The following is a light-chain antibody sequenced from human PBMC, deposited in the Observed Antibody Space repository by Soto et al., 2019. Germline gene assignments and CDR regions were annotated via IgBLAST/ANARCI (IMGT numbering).Light chain of an antibody. J-gene: IGLJ1*01. CDR3: SSYTTSNTRQIV. Sequence: QSALAPPASMSASPGQSITISCTGTTNDIRGYNYVSWYQHHPGKATKLMIFDVSNRPSGVSNRFSGSKSGNTASLTISGLQPEDEADYYCSSYTTSNTRQIVFGTGTKVTVL. V-gene: IGLV2-14*03. CDR2: DVS. CDR1: TNDIRGYNY.